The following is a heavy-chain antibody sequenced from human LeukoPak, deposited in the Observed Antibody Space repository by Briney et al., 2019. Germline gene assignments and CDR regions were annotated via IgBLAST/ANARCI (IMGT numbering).Heavy chain of an antibody. CDR1: GFTFSTYA. J-gene: IGHJ6*03. CDR2: ISYDGVIK. CDR3: ARDNSPMTTVSRSYYFFHLDV. V-gene: IGHV3-30-3*01. Sequence: GGSLRLSCAASGFTFSTYAMHWVRQAPGKGLEWVAVISYDGVIKYYADSVKGRFTISRDDSMTTLYLHMNSLRPEDTTVYYCARDNSPMTTVSRSYYFFHLDVWGEGTTVTVSS. D-gene: IGHD4-11*01.